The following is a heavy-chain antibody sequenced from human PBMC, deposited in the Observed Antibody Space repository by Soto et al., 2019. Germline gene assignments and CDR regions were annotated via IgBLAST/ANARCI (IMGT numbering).Heavy chain of an antibody. Sequence: GGSLRLSCAASGFTFSSYWMHWVRQAPGKGLVWVSRINSDGSSTSYADSVKGRFTISRDNAKNTLYLQMNSLRAEDTAVYYCARDGATWQWLDYYYYYGMDVWGQGTTVTVSS. CDR2: INSDGSST. V-gene: IGHV3-74*01. D-gene: IGHD6-19*01. CDR1: GFTFSSYW. J-gene: IGHJ6*02. CDR3: ARDGATWQWLDYYYYYGMDV.